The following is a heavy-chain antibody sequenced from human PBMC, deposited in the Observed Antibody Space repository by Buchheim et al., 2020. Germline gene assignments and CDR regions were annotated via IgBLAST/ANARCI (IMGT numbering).Heavy chain of an antibody. CDR2: ISSSGTTI. V-gene: IGHV3-48*03. D-gene: IGHD3-3*01. CDR1: GFTLSSFG. CDR3: ARGGVRFLEYLLL. Sequence: EVQLVESGGGLVQPGGSLRLSCAASGFTLSSFGMYWVRQAPGKGLEWVSYISSSGTTIYYADSVKGRFTISRDNAKNSLYLQMNSLRAEDTAVYYCARGGVRFLEYLLLWGQGTL. J-gene: IGHJ4*02.